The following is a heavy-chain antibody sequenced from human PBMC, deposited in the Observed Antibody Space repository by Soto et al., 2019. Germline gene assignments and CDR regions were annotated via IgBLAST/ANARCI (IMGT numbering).Heavy chain of an antibody. D-gene: IGHD4-4*01. J-gene: IGHJ5*02. Sequence: ASVKVSCKVSGYTLTELSMHWVRQAPGKGLEWMGGFDPEDGETIYAQKFQGRVTMTEDTSTDTAYMELGSLRSEDTAVYYCASNYDSVSRDWFDPWGQGTLVTVSS. CDR1: GYTLTELS. V-gene: IGHV1-24*01. CDR3: ASNYDSVSRDWFDP. CDR2: FDPEDGET.